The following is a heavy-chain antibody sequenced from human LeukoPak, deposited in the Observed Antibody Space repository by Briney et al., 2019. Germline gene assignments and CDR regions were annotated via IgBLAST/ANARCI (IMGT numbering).Heavy chain of an antibody. CDR2: ISGSGDNT. J-gene: IGHJ4*02. D-gene: IGHD6-6*01. V-gene: IGHV3-23*01. CDR1: GFTFSSYA. CDR3: AKWKYSNSGIDDY. Sequence: GGSLRLSCAASGFTFSSYAMSWVRQVPGKGLEWVSVISGSGDNTYYADSVKGRFTISRDNSKNMSYLQTNSLRAEDTAVYYCAKWKYSNSGIDDYWGQGTLVTVSS.